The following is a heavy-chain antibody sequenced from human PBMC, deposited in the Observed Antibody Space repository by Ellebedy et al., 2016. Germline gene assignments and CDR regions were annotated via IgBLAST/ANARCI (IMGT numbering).Heavy chain of an antibody. J-gene: IGHJ4*02. V-gene: IGHV3-21*06. CDR1: GFTFSISG. Sequence: GESLKISXAASGFTFSISGMTWVRQAPGKGLEWVATIVSSGREAYYADPLKGRFTISRDNAMNSVYLQSNSLSVEDTAVYYCTRDGREWSRDYWGQGTLVTVSS. CDR2: IVSSGREA. CDR3: TRDGREWSRDY. D-gene: IGHD3-3*01.